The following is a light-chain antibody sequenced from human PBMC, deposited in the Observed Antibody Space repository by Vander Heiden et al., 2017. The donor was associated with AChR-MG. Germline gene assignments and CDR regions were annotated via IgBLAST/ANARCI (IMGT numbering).Light chain of an antibody. CDR1: QSISNY. CDR3: QQRYSYATMYT. V-gene: IGKV1-39*01. J-gene: IGKJ2*01. Sequence: DIQMTQSPSSLSASVGDRVTITCRASQSISNYLNWYQQKPGKAPKLLIYAASSLQRGVPSRFSGSGYATDFTLTISSLQPEDFATYYCQQRYSYATMYTFGQRTKLEIK. CDR2: AAS.